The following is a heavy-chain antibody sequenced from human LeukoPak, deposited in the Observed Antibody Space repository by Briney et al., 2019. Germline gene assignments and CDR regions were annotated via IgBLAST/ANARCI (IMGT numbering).Heavy chain of an antibody. CDR2: INHSGST. Sequence: KASQTLSLTCTVSGGSISSDGSYWSWIRQPPGKGLEWIGEINHSGSTNYNPSLKSRVTISVDTSKNQFSLKLSSVTAADTAVYYCARGRLVSSWYLFMDGYYFDYWGQGTLVTVSS. J-gene: IGHJ4*02. CDR3: ARGRLVSSWYLFMDGYYFDY. D-gene: IGHD6-13*01. CDR1: GGSISSDGSY. V-gene: IGHV4-34*01.